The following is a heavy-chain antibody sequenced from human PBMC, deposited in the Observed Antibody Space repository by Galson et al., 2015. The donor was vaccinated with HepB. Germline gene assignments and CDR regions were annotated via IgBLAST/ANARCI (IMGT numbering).Heavy chain of an antibody. CDR2: IKQDGSEK. CDR3: AREGLIVSWINHLPGYYYGMDV. CDR1: GFTFSSYW. J-gene: IGHJ6*02. D-gene: IGHD3-10*01. Sequence: SLRLSCAASGFTFSSYWMSWVRQAPGKGLEWVANIKQDGSEKYYVDSVKGRFTISRDNAKNSLYLQMNSLRAEDTAVYYCAREGLIVSWINHLPGYYYGMDVWGQGTTVTVSS. V-gene: IGHV3-7*01.